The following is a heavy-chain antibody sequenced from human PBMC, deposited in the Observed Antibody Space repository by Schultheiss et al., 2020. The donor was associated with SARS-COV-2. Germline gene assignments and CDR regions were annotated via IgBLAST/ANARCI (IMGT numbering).Heavy chain of an antibody. D-gene: IGHD3-22*01. CDR1: GFTFSSYD. Sequence: GGSLRLSCAASGFTFSSYDMHWVRQATGKGLEWVANIKQDGSEKYYVDSVKGRFTISRDNAKNSLYLQMNSLRAEDTAVYYCARDRNYYDSSGYSLGYWGQGTLVTVSS. CDR3: ARDRNYYDSSGYSLGY. CDR2: IKQDGSEK. J-gene: IGHJ4*02. V-gene: IGHV3-7*01.